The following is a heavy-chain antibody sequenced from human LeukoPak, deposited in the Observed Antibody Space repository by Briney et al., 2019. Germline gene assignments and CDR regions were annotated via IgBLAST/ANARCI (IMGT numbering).Heavy chain of an antibody. V-gene: IGHV3-64*01. Sequence: GGSLRLSCAASGFTFSSYAMHWVRQAPGKGLEYVSAISSNGGSTYYANSVKGRFTISRDNSKNTLYLQMGSLRAEDMAVYYCARGAPNIYSGSYSGGYWGQGTLVTVSS. J-gene: IGHJ4*02. CDR3: ARGAPNIYSGSYSGGY. D-gene: IGHD1-26*01. CDR1: GFTFSSYA. CDR2: ISSNGGST.